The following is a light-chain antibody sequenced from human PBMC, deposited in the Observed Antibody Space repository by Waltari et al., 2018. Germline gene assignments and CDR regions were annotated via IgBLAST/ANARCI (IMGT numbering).Light chain of an antibody. CDR2: DAS. CDR1: QTVSKNY. V-gene: IGKV3-20*01. Sequence: EIVLTQSPGTLSLSPGERATLSCRASQTVSKNYLAWYQQKPGQAPRLFIDDASNRDTGSPDRFSGSGSGTDFTLTISRLEPEDFAVYYCQQCAISPLTFGGGTKVEI. CDR3: QQCAISPLT. J-gene: IGKJ4*01.